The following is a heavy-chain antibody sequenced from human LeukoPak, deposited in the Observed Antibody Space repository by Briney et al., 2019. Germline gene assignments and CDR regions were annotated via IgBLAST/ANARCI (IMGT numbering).Heavy chain of an antibody. V-gene: IGHV3-30-3*01. J-gene: IGHJ4*02. CDR1: GLTFSRYA. Sequence: GRSLRLSCIASGLTFSRYAMHWVRQAPGKGLEWVAVISKDGNSKNYADSVKGRSTISRDNSQNTLFLEMNSLRADDTAMYYCARNDYGEYYFDYWGLGTLVTVSS. CDR3: ARNDYGEYYFDY. D-gene: IGHD4-17*01. CDR2: ISKDGNSK.